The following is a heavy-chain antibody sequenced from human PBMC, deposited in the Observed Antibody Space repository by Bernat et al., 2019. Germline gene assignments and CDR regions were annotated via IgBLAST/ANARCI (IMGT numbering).Heavy chain of an antibody. CDR1: GFTFSSYS. CDR2: ISSSSSYI. D-gene: IGHD3-16*01. J-gene: IGHJ4*02. V-gene: IGHV3-21*01. Sequence: EVQLVESGGGLVKPGGSLRLSCAASGFTFSSYSMNWVRQAPGKGLEWVSSISSSSSYIYYADSVTGRFTISRDNAKNSLYLQMKGLRAEDTAVYYCERGRDYVWGSYRTFDYWGQRTLLTLSS. CDR3: ERGRDYVWGSYRTFDY.